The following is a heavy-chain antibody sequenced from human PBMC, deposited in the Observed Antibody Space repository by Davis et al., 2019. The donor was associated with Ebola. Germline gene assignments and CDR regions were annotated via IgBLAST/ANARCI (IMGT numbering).Heavy chain of an antibody. D-gene: IGHD6-13*01. CDR1: GGSISSYY. CDR3: ARLNGDSSSNDY. J-gene: IGHJ4*02. Sequence: MPSETLSLPCTVPGGSISSYYWSWIRPPPRKGLEWVGYFYYSGSTHYNPSLKSRVTISVDTSKNQFSLKLSSVTAADTAVYYCARLNGDSSSNDYWGQGTLVTVSP. CDR2: FYYSGST. V-gene: IGHV4-59*08.